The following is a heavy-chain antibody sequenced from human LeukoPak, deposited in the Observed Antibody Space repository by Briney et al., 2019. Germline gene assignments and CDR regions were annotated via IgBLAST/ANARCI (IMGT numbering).Heavy chain of an antibody. V-gene: IGHV3-23*01. D-gene: IGHD4-17*01. CDR1: GFTFSSYA. J-gene: IGHJ4*02. Sequence: GGSLRLSCAASGFTFSSYAMSWVRQAPGKGLEWVSAISGSGGSTYYADSVKGRFTISRDNSKNTLYLQMNSLRAEDTAVYYCEKNLYGDYYFDYWGQGTLVTVSS. CDR2: ISGSGGST. CDR3: EKNLYGDYYFDY.